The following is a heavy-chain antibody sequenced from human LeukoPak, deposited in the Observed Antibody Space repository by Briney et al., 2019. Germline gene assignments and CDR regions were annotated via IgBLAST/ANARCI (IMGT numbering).Heavy chain of an antibody. J-gene: IGHJ4*02. CDR3: TRGGELMNF. Sequence: SETLSLTCTVSGGSISSYYWSWIRQPPGKGLEWIGYIYYSGSTNYNPSLRSRVTISVDTSKNQFSLKLSSVTAADTAVYYCTRGGELMNFWGQGTLVTVSS. V-gene: IGHV4-59*08. CDR1: GGSISSYY. D-gene: IGHD1-26*01. CDR2: IYYSGST.